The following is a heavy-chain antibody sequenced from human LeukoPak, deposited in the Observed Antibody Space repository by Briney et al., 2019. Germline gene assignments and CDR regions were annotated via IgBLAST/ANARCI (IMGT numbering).Heavy chain of an antibody. V-gene: IGHV3-53*01. CDR1: GVTFWNYG. Sequence: PGGALRLSCAASGVTFWNYGMSWVRQTPGKGLEWVSFIYSDNTHYSDSVKGRFTISKNNSKNTLYLQMNSLRAEDPAVYYCARRAGAYSHPYDYWGQGTLVTVSS. CDR2: IYSDNT. J-gene: IGHJ4*02. D-gene: IGHD4/OR15-4a*01. CDR3: ARRAGAYSHPYDY.